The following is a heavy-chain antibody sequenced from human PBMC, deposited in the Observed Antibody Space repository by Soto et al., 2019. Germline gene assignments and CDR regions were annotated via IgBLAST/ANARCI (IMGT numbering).Heavy chain of an antibody. D-gene: IGHD6-13*01. V-gene: IGHV3-33*01. J-gene: IGHJ4*02. CDR1: GFTFSSYG. Sequence: HPGGSLRLSCAASGFTFSSYGMHWVRQAPGKGLEWVAVIWYDGSNKYYADSVKGRFTISRDNSKNTLYLQMNSLRAEDTAVYYCATEKGEQQLIDYWGQGTLVTVSS. CDR3: ATEKGEQQLIDY. CDR2: IWYDGSNK.